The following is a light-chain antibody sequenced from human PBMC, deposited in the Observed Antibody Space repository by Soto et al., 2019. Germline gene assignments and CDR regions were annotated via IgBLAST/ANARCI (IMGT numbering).Light chain of an antibody. Sequence: TVLTQSPGTLSVSPGERASLSCRASQSVSINLAWYQQKPGQAPRLLIYGASTRATGITARFSGTGSGTEFSLSINSLQSEEFAVYYCQEYDNWPPEGTFGQGPKVDIK. J-gene: IGKJ1*01. CDR3: QEYDNWPPEGT. CDR1: QSVSIN. CDR2: GAS. V-gene: IGKV3-15*01.